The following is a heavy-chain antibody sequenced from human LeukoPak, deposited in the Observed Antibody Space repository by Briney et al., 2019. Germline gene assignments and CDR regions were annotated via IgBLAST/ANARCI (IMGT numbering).Heavy chain of an antibody. Sequence: SVKVSCKASGGTFSSYAISWVRQAPGQGLEWMGGIIPIFGTANYAQKFQGRVTITADESTSTAYMELRSLRSDDTAVYYCAREVYGYSRLLTSFPPLNHYYYYMDVWGKGTTVTVSS. D-gene: IGHD6-13*01. J-gene: IGHJ6*03. CDR1: GGTFSSYA. CDR3: AREVYGYSRLLTSFPPLNHYYYYMDV. V-gene: IGHV1-69*13. CDR2: IIPIFGTA.